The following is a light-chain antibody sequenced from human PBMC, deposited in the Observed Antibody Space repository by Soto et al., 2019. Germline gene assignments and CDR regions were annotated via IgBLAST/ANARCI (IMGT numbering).Light chain of an antibody. Sequence: QLVLTQSPSASASLGASVKLTCTLSSGHGNYVIAWHQQQPEKGPRYLMKVKSDGSHNKGDEIPDRFSGSSSGAERYLAISSLQSEDEADYYCQTWDTGIGVFGGGTKLTVL. J-gene: IGLJ3*02. CDR1: SGHGNYV. CDR3: QTWDTGIGV. V-gene: IGLV4-69*01. CDR2: VKSDGSH.